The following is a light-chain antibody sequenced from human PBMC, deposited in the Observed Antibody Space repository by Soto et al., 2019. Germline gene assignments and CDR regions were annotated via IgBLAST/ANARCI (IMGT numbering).Light chain of an antibody. CDR1: QSVSSN. Sequence: EIVMTQSPATLSVSPGERATLSCRASQSVSSNLAWYQQKPGQAPRLLIYGASSRATGIPDRFSGSGSGTDFTLTISRLEPEDFAVYYCQQYDSSPITFGQGTRREIK. CDR3: QQYDSSPIT. V-gene: IGKV3-20*01. CDR2: GAS. J-gene: IGKJ5*01.